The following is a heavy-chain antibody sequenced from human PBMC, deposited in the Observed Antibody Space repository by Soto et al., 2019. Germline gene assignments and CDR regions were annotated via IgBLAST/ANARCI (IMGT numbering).Heavy chain of an antibody. CDR3: AKVLGGKGGVTPCFDP. Sequence: GGSLRLSCAASGFTFSSYAMSWVRQAPGKGLEWVSAISGSGGSTYYADSVKGRFTISRDNSKNTLYLQMNSLRAEDTAVYYCAKVLGGKGGVTPCFDPWGQGTLVTVSS. CDR2: ISGSGGST. CDR1: GFTFSSYA. J-gene: IGHJ5*02. V-gene: IGHV3-23*01. D-gene: IGHD3-16*01.